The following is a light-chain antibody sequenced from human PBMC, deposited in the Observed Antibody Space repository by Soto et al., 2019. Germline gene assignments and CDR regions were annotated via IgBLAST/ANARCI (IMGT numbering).Light chain of an antibody. J-gene: IGLJ3*02. CDR3: CSYAGSYTWV. CDR2: AVS. CDR1: SSDVGAYNY. Sequence: QSALTQPRSVSGSPGQSVTISCTGTSSDVGAYNYVSWYQQHPGKAPKFMIYAVSKRPSGVPDRFSGSKSGNTASLTISGLQAEDEADYYGCSYAGSYTWVFGGGTKVTVL. V-gene: IGLV2-11*01.